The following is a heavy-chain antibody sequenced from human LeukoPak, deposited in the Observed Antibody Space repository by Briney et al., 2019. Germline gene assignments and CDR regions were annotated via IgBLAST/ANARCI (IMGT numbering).Heavy chain of an antibody. J-gene: IGHJ4*02. Sequence: ASVKVSCKASGGAFSKYVISWVRQAPGQGLEWMGRIIPIVDITNYAQKFQGRVTITADKSTSTAYMELSSLRSEDTAVYYCARAPDEYDDSRGYWGQGTLVTVSS. D-gene: IGHD4-17*01. V-gene: IGHV1-69*04. CDR1: GGAFSKYV. CDR2: IIPIVDIT. CDR3: ARAPDEYDDSRGY.